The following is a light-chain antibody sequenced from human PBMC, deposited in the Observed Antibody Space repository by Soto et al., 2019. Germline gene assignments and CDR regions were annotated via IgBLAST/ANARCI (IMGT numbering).Light chain of an antibody. J-gene: IGLJ1*01. CDR3: SSYTTSSTRV. Sequence: QSALTQPPSASGSPGQSLTISCTGTSSDVGGYNYVSWYQQHPGKVPKLIIYEVTNRPSGVSNRFSGSKSGNTASLTISGLQAEDEADYYCSSYTTSSTRVFGPGTKLTVL. CDR2: EVT. V-gene: IGLV2-14*01. CDR1: SSDVGGYNY.